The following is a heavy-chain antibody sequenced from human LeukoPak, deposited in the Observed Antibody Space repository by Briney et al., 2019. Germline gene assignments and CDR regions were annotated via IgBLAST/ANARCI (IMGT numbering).Heavy chain of an antibody. CDR3: ARDIYSSGWYYFDY. CDR2: IYSGGST. CDR1: GFTVSSNY. V-gene: IGHV3-53*01. D-gene: IGHD6-19*01. Sequence: GGSLRLSCAASGFTVSSNYMSWVRQAPGKGLEWVSVIYSGGSTDYADSVKGRFTISRDNSKNTLYLQMNSLRAEDTAMYYCARDIYSSGWYYFDYWGQGALVTVSS. J-gene: IGHJ4*02.